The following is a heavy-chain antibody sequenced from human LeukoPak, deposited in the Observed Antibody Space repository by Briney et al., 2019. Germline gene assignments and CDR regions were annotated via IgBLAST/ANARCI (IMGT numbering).Heavy chain of an antibody. D-gene: IGHD2-2*01. CDR3: ARGSPIVVVPAAPRRVNNWFDP. J-gene: IGHJ5*02. CDR1: GGSFSGYY. CDR2: INHSGST. Sequence: SETLSLTCAVYGGSFSGYYWSWIRQPPGKGLEWIGEINHSGSTNYNPSLKSRVTISVDTSKNQFSLKLSSVTAADTAVYYCARGSPIVVVPAAPRRVNNWFDPWGQGTLATVSS. V-gene: IGHV4-34*01.